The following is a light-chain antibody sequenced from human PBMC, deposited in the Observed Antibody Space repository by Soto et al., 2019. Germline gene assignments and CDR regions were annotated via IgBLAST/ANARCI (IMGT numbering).Light chain of an antibody. CDR2: DTS. CDR1: QSVSRF. V-gene: IGKV3-11*01. J-gene: IGKJ2*01. CDR3: QQRHNWPYT. Sequence: EIVLTQSPATLSLSPGKRATLSCRASQSVSRFLAWYQQKPGQAPSLLISDTSTRATAIPARFSGSGSGTDFTLTITSLEPEDFAVYYCQQRHNWPYTFGQGTKLEIK.